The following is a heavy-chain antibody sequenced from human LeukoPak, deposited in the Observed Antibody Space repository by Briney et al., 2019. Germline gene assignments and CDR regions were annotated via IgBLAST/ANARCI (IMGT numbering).Heavy chain of an antibody. CDR2: INAGNGNT. V-gene: IGHV1-3*01. CDR3: ARLFGDDYSNYGDY. Sequence: VASVKVSCKASGYTFTSYAMHWVRQAPGQRLEWMGWINAGNGNTKYLQKFQGRVTITRDTSASTAYMELSSLRSEDTAVYYCARLFGDDYSNYGDYWGQGTLVTVSS. CDR1: GYTFTSYA. D-gene: IGHD4-11*01. J-gene: IGHJ4*02.